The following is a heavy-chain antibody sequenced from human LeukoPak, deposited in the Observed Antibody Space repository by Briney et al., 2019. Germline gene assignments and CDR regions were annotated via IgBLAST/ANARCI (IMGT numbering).Heavy chain of an antibody. Sequence: GGSLRLSCAASGFTFGSYAMSWVRQAPGKGLEWVSAISDSGGSAYYTDSVKGRFTISRDNSRNTLYLQMNSLRAEDSALYFCAKGYDYESSCYPQPFDYWGQGTLVTVSS. CDR1: GFTFGSYA. V-gene: IGHV3-23*01. CDR3: AKGYDYESSCYPQPFDY. J-gene: IGHJ4*02. CDR2: ISDSGGSA. D-gene: IGHD3-22*01.